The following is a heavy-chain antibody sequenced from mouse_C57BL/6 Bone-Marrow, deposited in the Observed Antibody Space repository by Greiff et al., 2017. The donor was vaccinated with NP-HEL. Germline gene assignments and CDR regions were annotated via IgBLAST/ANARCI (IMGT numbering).Heavy chain of an antibody. V-gene: IGHV10-3*01. D-gene: IGHD1-1*01. CDR1: GFTFNTYA. Sequence: EVQGVESGGGLVQPKGSLKLSCAASGFTFNTYAMHWVRQAPGKGLEWVARIRSKSSNYATYYADSVKDRFTISRDDSQSMLYLQMNNLKTEDTAMYYCVREGFYYGSSWFAYWGQGTLVTVSA. J-gene: IGHJ3*01. CDR2: IRSKSSNYAT. CDR3: VREGFYYGSSWFAY.